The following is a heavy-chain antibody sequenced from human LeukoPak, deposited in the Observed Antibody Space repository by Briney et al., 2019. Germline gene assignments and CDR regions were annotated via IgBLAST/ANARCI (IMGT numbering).Heavy chain of an antibody. Sequence: GESLKISCKASGYTFSDYWIGWVRQMPGQGLEWMGIVYPGDSDTRYSPSFQGHVTISADKSINTAYLQWSSLKASDTAMYYCAARIVGGTTGFDPWGQGTLVTVSS. D-gene: IGHD1-26*01. CDR3: AARIVGGTTGFDP. V-gene: IGHV5-51*01. J-gene: IGHJ5*02. CDR1: GYTFSDYW. CDR2: VYPGDSDT.